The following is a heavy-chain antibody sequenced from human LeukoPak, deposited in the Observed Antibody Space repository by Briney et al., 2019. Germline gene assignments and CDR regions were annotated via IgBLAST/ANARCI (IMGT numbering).Heavy chain of an antibody. CDR1: GGSISSSNW. CDR2: IYHSGST. CDR3: AYTGTGVTTSKHDAFDI. Sequence: TSGTLSLTCAVSGGSISSSNWWSWVRQPPGKGLEWIGEIYHSGSTNYNPSLKSRVTISVDKSKNKFSLKLSSVTAADRAVYYCAYTGTGVTTSKHDAFDIWGQGTMVTVSS. D-gene: IGHD4-17*01. V-gene: IGHV4-4*02. J-gene: IGHJ3*02.